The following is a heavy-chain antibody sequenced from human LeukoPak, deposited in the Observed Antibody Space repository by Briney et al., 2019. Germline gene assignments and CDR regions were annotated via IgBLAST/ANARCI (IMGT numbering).Heavy chain of an antibody. CDR2: IYHSGST. Sequence: SETLSLTCTVSGGSISSYYWSWIRQPAGKGLEWIGYIYHSGSTYYNPSLKSRVTISVDRSKNQFSLKVSSVTAADTAVYYCARASPAHSGVDYWGQGTLVTVSS. J-gene: IGHJ4*02. CDR3: ARASPAHSGVDY. D-gene: IGHD1-1*01. V-gene: IGHV4-59*06. CDR1: GGSISSYY.